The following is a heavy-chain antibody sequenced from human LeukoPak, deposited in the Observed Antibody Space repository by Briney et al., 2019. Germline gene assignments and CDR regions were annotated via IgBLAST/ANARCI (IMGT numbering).Heavy chain of an antibody. CDR1: GYTFTSYG. CDR3: ARRGYCSSTSCYPSWGYYYYYGMDV. V-gene: IGHV1-18*01. CDR2: ISAYNGNT. D-gene: IGHD2-2*01. Sequence: ASVKVSCKASGYTFTSYGISWVRQAPGQGPEWMGWISAYNGNTNYAQKLQGRVTMTTDTSTSTAYMELRSLRSDDTAVYYCARRGYCSSTSCYPSWGYYYYYGMDVWGQGTTVTVSS. J-gene: IGHJ6*02.